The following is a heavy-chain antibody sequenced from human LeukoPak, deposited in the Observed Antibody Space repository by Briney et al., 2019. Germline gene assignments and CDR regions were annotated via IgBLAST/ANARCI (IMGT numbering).Heavy chain of an antibody. CDR1: GYTFTGYH. V-gene: IGHV1-18*04. J-gene: IGHJ4*02. CDR3: ARDDLDCSGGTCYPDDY. CDR2: ISAYNGNT. D-gene: IGHD2-15*01. Sequence: GASVKVSCKASGYTFTGYHMHWVRQAPGQGLEWMGWISAYNGNTNYAQKVQGRVTMTTDTSTSTAYMELRSLRSDDTAMYYCARDDLDCSGGTCYPDDYWGLGTLVTVSS.